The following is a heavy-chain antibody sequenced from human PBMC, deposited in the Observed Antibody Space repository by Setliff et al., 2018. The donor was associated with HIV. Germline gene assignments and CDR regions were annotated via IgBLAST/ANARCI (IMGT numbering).Heavy chain of an antibody. J-gene: IGHJ4*02. V-gene: IGHV3-74*01. CDR3: HSGYDSEEQSYFDY. CDR2: VNSDGSSK. CDR1: GFSFSDAW. Sequence: GGSLRLSCVASGFSFSDAWMTWVRQAPGKGLVWVSRVNSDGSSKTYADSVKDRFTISRDNGKNTLFLQMNSLKVEDTGVYYCHSGYDSEEQSYFDYWGQGTLVTVSS. D-gene: IGHD5-12*01.